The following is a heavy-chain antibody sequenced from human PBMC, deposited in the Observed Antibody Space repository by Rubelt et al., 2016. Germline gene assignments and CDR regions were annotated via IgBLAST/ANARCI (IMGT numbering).Heavy chain of an antibody. J-gene: IGHJ4*02. CDR1: GYTFTSYG. CDR2: ISAYNGNT. V-gene: IGHV1-18*01. CDR3: ARDTGYSSSSNFDY. D-gene: IGHD6-13*01. Sequence: QVQLVQSGAEVKKPGASVKVSCKASGYTFTSYGISWVRQAPGQGLEWMGWISAYNGNTNDAQKLQGRVTMTTDASTSAAYSELRSLRSDDTAVYYCARDTGYSSSSNFDYWGQGTLVTVSS.